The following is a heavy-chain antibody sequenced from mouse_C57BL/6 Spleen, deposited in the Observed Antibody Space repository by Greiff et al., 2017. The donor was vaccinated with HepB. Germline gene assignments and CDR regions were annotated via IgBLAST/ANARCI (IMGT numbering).Heavy chain of an antibody. CDR2: INPGSGGT. V-gene: IGHV1-54*01. CDR1: GYAFTNYL. D-gene: IGHD1-1*01. J-gene: IGHJ3*01. CDR3: AGTGYYGSRSAWFAY. Sequence: VQLQQSGAELVRPGTSVKVSCKASGYAFTNYLIEWVKQRPGQGLEWIGVINPGSGGTNYNETFKGKATLTADKSSSTAYMQLSSLTSEDSAVYFCAGTGYYGSRSAWFAYWGQGTLVTVSA.